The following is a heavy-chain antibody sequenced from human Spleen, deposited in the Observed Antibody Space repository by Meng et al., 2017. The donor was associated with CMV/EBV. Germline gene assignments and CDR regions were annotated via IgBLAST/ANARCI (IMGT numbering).Heavy chain of an antibody. CDR2: IIPLFDTA. CDR3: ARDRTTVTTLRMDV. V-gene: IGHV1-69*06. D-gene: IGHD4-11*01. CDR1: GGAFSCHA. Sequence: SVKVSCKASGGAFSCHAVTWVRQAPGQGLEWVGGIIPLFDTANYPQKFQGRVTITADKSTSTAYMELSSLRSEDTAVYYCARDRTTVTTLRMDVWGQGTTVTVSS. J-gene: IGHJ6*02.